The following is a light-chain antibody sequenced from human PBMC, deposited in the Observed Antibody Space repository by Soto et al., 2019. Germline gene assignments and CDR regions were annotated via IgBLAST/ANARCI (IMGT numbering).Light chain of an antibody. CDR1: QSVSSY. CDR2: DAS. Sequence: EIVLTQSPATLSLSPGERATLSCRASQSVSSYLAWYQQKPGQAPRLLIYDASNRATGIPAMFSGSGSGTDFTRTISSLEPEDFAVYYCQQRSNWPPRITFGQGTRLEIK. CDR3: QQRSNWPPRIT. V-gene: IGKV3-11*01. J-gene: IGKJ5*01.